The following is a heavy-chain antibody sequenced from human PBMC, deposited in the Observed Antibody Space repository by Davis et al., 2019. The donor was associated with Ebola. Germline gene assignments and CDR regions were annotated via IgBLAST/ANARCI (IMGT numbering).Heavy chain of an antibody. J-gene: IGHJ4*02. CDR3: AKGPCADSRACAPEF. CDR2: ISSDSDYI. V-gene: IGHV3-21*04. D-gene: IGHD3-22*01. Sequence: GGSLRLSCAASGFTFSTYSMSWVRQAPGKGLEWVSSISSDSDYIYYADSAKGRFTISRDNAKNSLYLQMNSLRAEDTAWYYCAKGPCADSRACAPEFWGQGTLVAVSS. CDR1: GFTFSTYS.